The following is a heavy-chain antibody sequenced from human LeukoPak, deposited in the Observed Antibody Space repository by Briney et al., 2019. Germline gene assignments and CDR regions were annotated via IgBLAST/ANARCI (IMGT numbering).Heavy chain of an antibody. J-gene: IGHJ4*02. D-gene: IGHD4-23*01. V-gene: IGHV4-39*01. CDR3: AKTGYGGNPFDS. Sequence: SETLSLTCTVSGASISSSSYSWGWIRQPPGKGLEWIGGVYYSGETHYNPSLKSRVTISVDVSKNQFSLKLSSVTAADTAVYYCAKTGYGGNPFDSWGQGTQVTVSS. CDR2: VYYSGET. CDR1: GASISSSSYS.